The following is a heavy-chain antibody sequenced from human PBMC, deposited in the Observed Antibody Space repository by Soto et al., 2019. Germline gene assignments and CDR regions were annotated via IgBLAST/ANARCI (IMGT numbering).Heavy chain of an antibody. CDR3: ARDRRGYSYGYYYYYGMDV. J-gene: IGHJ6*02. Sequence: VQLLESGGGLVQPGGSLRLSCAASGFTFSDYYMSWIRQAPGKGLEWVSYISSSGSTIYYADSVKGRFTISRDNTKNSLYLQMNSLRAEDTAVYYCARDRRGYSYGYYYYYGMDVWGQGTTVTVSS. CDR2: ISSSGSTI. CDR1: GFTFSDYY. D-gene: IGHD5-18*01. V-gene: IGHV3-11*01.